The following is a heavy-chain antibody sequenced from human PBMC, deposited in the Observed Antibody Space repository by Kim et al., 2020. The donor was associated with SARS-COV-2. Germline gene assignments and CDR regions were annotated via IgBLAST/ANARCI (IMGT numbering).Heavy chain of an antibody. CDR3: ARAYITSDISGY. J-gene: IGHJ4*02. D-gene: IGHD3-22*01. V-gene: IGHV1-69*04. CDR1: GGTFSSYA. Sequence: SVKVSCKASGGTFSSYAISWVRQAPGQGLEWMGRIIPILGIANYAQKFQGRVTITADKSTSTAYMELSSLRSEDTAVYYCARAYITSDISGYWGQGTLVTVSS. CDR2: IIPILGIA.